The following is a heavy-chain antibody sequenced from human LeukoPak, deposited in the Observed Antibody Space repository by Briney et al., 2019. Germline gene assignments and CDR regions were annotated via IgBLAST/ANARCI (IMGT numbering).Heavy chain of an antibody. CDR1: GFTFSSYA. V-gene: IGHV3-23*01. D-gene: IGHD3-10*01. CDR3: AKDPSPITMVRGVNS. Sequence: GVSLRLSCAASGFTFSSYAMSWVRQAPRKGLEWVSAISGGGGSTYYADSVKGRFTISGDNSKNTLYLQMNSLRAEDTAVYYCAKDPSPITMVRGVNSWGQGTLVTVSS. J-gene: IGHJ4*02. CDR2: ISGGGGST.